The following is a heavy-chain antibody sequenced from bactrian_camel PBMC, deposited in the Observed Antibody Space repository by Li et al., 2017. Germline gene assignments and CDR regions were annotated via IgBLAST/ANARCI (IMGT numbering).Heavy chain of an antibody. CDR1: GSTNNWYY. V-gene: IGHV3S1*01. CDR2: LHNGGAS. Sequence: LVESGGGSVQSGGSLRLSCVASGSTNNWYYWSWFHQAPGKEREAVAGLHNGGASWLAPSVEGRFTVPRDNGKNTLLLQMNSLKPEDSGMYFCAATTSFCYRWPPHHSEVNSWGQGTQVTVS. J-gene: IGHJ6*01. D-gene: IGHD3*01. CDR3: AATTSFCYRWPPHHSEVNS.